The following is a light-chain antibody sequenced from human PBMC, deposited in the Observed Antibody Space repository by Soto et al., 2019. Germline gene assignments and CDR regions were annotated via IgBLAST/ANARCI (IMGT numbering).Light chain of an antibody. V-gene: IGKV1-5*03. J-gene: IGKJ4*01. CDR3: QHYNNYPLT. CDR1: QSISSW. CDR2: KAS. Sequence: DIQMTQSPSTLSASVGDTVTVTCRASQSISSWLAWYQQKPGKAPKLLIYKASGLESGVPSRFSGSGSGTEFTLTISSLQPDDFATYYCQHYNNYPLTFGGGTKVDIK.